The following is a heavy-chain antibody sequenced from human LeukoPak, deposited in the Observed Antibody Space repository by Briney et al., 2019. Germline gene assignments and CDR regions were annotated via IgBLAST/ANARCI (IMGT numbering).Heavy chain of an antibody. Sequence: GGSLRLSCAASGFTFSNYWMSWVRQAPGMGLEWVANIKEDGSETYYVDSVKGRFTISRDNAKNSLYLQMNSLRAEDTAVYYCARGDLYCWGQGTLVTVSS. CDR3: ARGDLYC. J-gene: IGHJ4*02. CDR2: IKEDGSET. D-gene: IGHD2-15*01. V-gene: IGHV3-7*01. CDR1: GFTFSNYW.